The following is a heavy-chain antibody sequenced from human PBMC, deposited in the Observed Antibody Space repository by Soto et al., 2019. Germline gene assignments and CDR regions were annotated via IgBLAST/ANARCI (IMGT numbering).Heavy chain of an antibody. J-gene: IGHJ5*02. CDR3: ARETVAWFDT. CDR1: GYTFTSYD. CDR2: MNPNSGNT. V-gene: IGHV1-8*01. Sequence: QVQLVQSGAEVKKPGASVKVSCKASGYTFTSYDINWVRQATGQGLEWMGWMNPNSGNTGYAQKFQGRVIMTGSTSISTAYMELSSLIYEDTAVYYCARETVAWFDTWGQGTLVTVSS.